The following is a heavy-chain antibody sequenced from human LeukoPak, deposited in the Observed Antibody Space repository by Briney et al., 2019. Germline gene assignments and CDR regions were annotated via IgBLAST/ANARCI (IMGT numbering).Heavy chain of an antibody. J-gene: IGHJ3*02. Sequence: GGSLRLSCAASGFSFSRFYMSWVRQTPGKALEWISYIPTSGISVQYADSVRGRFTASRDDAKNSLYLQMNSLRAEDTAVYYCARGVQLWGFYAFDIWGQGTMVTVSS. CDR1: GFSFSRFY. D-gene: IGHD5-18*01. V-gene: IGHV3-11*01. CDR3: ARGVQLWGFYAFDI. CDR2: IPTSGISV.